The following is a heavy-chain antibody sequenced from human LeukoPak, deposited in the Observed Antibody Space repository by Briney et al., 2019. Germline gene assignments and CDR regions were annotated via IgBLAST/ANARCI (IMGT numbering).Heavy chain of an antibody. J-gene: IGHJ4*02. CDR3: ARGPYPPKEAPYY. D-gene: IGHD3-16*01. Sequence: GASVKVSCKASGGTFSSYAISWVRQAPGQGLEWMGGIIPIFGTANYAQKFQGRVTITADKSTSTAYMELSSLRSEDTAVYYCARGPYPPKEAPYYWGQGTLVTVSS. V-gene: IGHV1-69*06. CDR1: GGTFSSYA. CDR2: IIPIFGTA.